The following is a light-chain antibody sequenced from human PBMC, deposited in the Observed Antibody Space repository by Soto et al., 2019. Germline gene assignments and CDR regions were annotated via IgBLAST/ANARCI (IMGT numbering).Light chain of an antibody. Sequence: EIVRPQSPATLSVSPGERATLSCRASQSVSSNLAWYQQKPGQAPRLLIYAASTRATGIPARFSGSGSGTEFTLTISSLQSEDFAVYYCQQYNNWSFGQGTRLEIK. J-gene: IGKJ5*01. CDR3: QQYNNWS. CDR1: QSVSSN. V-gene: IGKV3-15*01. CDR2: AAS.